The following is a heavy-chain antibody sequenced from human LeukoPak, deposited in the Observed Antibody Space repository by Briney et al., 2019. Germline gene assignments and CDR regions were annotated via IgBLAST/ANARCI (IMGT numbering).Heavy chain of an antibody. CDR2: ISSSGSTI. J-gene: IGHJ5*02. CDR1: GFTFSSYA. Sequence: QPGGSLRLSCAASGFTFSSYAMSWVRQAPGKGLEWVSYISSSGSTIYYADSVKGRFTISRDNAKNSLYLQMNSLRAEDTAVYYCARGAVSVKLLWFGEPPFDPWGQGTLVTVSS. D-gene: IGHD3-10*01. CDR3: ARGAVSVKLLWFGEPPFDP. V-gene: IGHV3-48*04.